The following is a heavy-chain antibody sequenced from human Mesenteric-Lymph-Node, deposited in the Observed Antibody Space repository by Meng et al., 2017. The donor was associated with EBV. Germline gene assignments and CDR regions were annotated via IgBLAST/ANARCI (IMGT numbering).Heavy chain of an antibody. CDR3: AGGDYVNQFNY. J-gene: IGHJ4*02. Sequence: HLQQDEADSGLVNPPHPLSLTCTVSGGSVNSGGYAWSWIQQSPEKVLEWIGYVHHSELTYYHPSLETRVIISLERSKNQFSLKLTSVTAADTAVYYCAGGDYVNQFNYWGQGTLVTVSS. CDR2: VHHSELT. D-gene: IGHD4-17*01. V-gene: IGHV4-30-2*06. CDR1: GGSVNSGGYA.